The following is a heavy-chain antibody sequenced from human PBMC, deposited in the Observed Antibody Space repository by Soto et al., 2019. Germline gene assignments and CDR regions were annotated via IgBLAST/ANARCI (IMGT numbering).Heavy chain of an antibody. J-gene: IGHJ4*02. Sequence: GASVKVSCKASGGTFSSYIISWVRQAPGQGLEWMGRIIPILGMANYAQKFQGRVTITADKSTSTAYMELSSLRSEDTAVYYCARDPSFDYWGQGTLVTVSS. V-gene: IGHV1-69*04. CDR1: GGTFSSYI. CDR3: ARDPSFDY. CDR2: IIPILGMA.